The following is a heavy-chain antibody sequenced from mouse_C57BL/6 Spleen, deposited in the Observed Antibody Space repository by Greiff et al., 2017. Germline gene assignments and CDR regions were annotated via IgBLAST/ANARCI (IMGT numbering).Heavy chain of an antibody. CDR2: IWSDGST. V-gene: IGHV2-6-1*01. D-gene: IGHD1-1*01. CDR3: ARHEGGYYGSPYAMDY. Sequence: QVQLKQSGPGLVAPSQSLSITCTVSGFSLTSYGVHWVRQPPGKGLEWLVVIWSDGSTTYNSALKSRLSISKDNSKSQVFLKMNSLQTDDTAMYYCARHEGGYYGSPYAMDYWGQGTSVTVSS. CDR1: GFSLTSYG. J-gene: IGHJ4*01.